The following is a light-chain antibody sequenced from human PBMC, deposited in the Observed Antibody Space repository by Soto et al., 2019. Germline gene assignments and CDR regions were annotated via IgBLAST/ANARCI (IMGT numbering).Light chain of an antibody. Sequence: QSVLTQPASVSGSPGQSITISCTGTSRDIGSYDYASWYQQHPGQAPQLTIYDVTDRHSGISDRFSGSKSGNTASLTISGLQPEDEADYYCSSKRDRNTVLFAGGTQLTVL. CDR3: SSKRDRNTVL. J-gene: IGLJ2*01. V-gene: IGLV2-14*03. CDR1: SRDIGSYDY. CDR2: DVT.